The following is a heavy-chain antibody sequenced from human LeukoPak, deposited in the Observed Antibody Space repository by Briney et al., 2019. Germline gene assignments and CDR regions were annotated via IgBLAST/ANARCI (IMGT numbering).Heavy chain of an antibody. V-gene: IGHV3-30-3*01. J-gene: IGHJ4*02. Sequence: PGGSLRLSCAASGFTFSSYAMHWVRQAPGKGLEWVAVISYDGSNKYYADSVKGRFTISRDNSKNTLYLQMNSLRAEDTAVYYCARDYYGSGGRLDYWGQGTLVTVSS. D-gene: IGHD3-10*01. CDR2: ISYDGSNK. CDR1: GFTFSSYA. CDR3: ARDYYGSGGRLDY.